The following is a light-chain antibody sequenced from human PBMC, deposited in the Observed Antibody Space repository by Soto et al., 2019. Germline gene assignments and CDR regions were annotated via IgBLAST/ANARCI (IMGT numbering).Light chain of an antibody. J-gene: IGKJ1*01. CDR1: QNISNY. Sequence: IVLTQSPATLSLSPGKRATVSCRASQNISNYLIWYQQKPGQAPRLLIYGASTRATGIPARFSGSGSGTEFTLTISSLQSEDFAIYYCQQYNSCPWTFGEGTKVDIK. CDR2: GAS. CDR3: QQYNSCPWT. V-gene: IGKV3-15*01.